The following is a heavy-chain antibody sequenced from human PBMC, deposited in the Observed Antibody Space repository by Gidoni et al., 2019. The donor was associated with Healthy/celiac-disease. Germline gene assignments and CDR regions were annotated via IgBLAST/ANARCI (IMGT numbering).Heavy chain of an antibody. V-gene: IGHV1-2*02. CDR1: GYTFTGYY. J-gene: IGHJ5*02. CDR3: ARDRGSSWFRHWFDP. D-gene: IGHD6-13*01. CDR2: INTNSGGT. Sequence: QVQLVQSGAEVKKPGASVTVSCKASGYTFTGYYMHWVRQAPGQGLEWMGWINTNSGGTNYAQKFQGRVTMTRDTSISTAYMELSRLRSDDTAVYYCARDRGSSWFRHWFDPWGQGTLVTVSS.